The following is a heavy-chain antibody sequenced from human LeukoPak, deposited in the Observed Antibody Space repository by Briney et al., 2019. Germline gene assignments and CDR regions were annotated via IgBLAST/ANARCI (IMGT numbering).Heavy chain of an antibody. CDR2: IYYSGST. Sequence: KPSETLSLTCTVSGASISNFYWSWIRQPPGKGLEWLGYIYYSGSTNYNPSLYSRVTISVDTSKNQFSLKLSSVTAADTAVYYCATRISSNYPPNAFDIWGQGTMVTVSS. CDR3: ATRISSNYPPNAFDI. J-gene: IGHJ3*02. D-gene: IGHD2-2*01. CDR1: GASISNFY. V-gene: IGHV4-59*01.